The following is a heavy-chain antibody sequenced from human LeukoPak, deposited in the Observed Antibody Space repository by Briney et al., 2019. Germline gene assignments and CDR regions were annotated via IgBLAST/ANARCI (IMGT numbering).Heavy chain of an antibody. CDR3: ARGHTAVTRHFDF. Sequence: GGSLRLSCAASGFTFSSFEMKWVRQAPGKGLEWVSYISSGGSTIYYADSVKGRFTISRDDAKNLLYLDMNSLRAEDTAVYYCARGHTAVTRHFDFWGQGTLVTVSS. D-gene: IGHD4-17*01. CDR1: GFTFSSFE. J-gene: IGHJ4*02. V-gene: IGHV3-48*03. CDR2: ISSGGSTI.